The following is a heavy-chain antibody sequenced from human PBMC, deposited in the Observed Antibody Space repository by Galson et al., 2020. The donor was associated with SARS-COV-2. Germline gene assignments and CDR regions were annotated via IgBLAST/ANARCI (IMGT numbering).Heavy chain of an antibody. CDR2: INRDGTQE. CDR3: ARILPSGYYDH. CDR1: GFTFRGYW. V-gene: IGHV3-7*01. J-gene: IGHJ4*02. D-gene: IGHD1-1*01. Sequence: GGSLRLYCTASGFTFRGYWMTWVRQPPGRGLEWVAYINRDGTQEDYVDSARGRFTISRDNVESSVYLQMNSLRAEDTAVYYCARILPSGYYDHWGKGTLVTVSS.